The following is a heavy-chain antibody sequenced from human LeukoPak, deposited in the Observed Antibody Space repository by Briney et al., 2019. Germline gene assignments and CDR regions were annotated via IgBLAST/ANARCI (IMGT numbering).Heavy chain of an antibody. Sequence: SETLSLTCTVSGGSISSSSYYWGWIRQPPGKGLEWIGSIYYSGSTYYNPSLKSRVTISVDTSKNQFSLKLSSVTAADTAVYYCARGDYYVWGSYRYNYYYYMDVWGKGTTVTVSS. V-gene: IGHV4-39*07. CDR3: ARGDYYVWGSYRYNYYYYMDV. J-gene: IGHJ6*03. CDR1: GGSISSSSYY. CDR2: IYYSGST. D-gene: IGHD3-16*02.